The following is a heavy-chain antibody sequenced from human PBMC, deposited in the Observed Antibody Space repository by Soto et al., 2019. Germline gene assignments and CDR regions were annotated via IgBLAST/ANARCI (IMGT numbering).Heavy chain of an antibody. CDR2: ISGSGGST. J-gene: IGHJ3*02. Sequence: GGSLRLSCAASGFTFSSYAMSWVRQAPGKGLEWVSAISGSGGSTYYADSVKGRFTISRDNSKNTLYLQMNSLRAEDTAVYYCAKDQAYGYCSGGSCYWYAFDIWGQGTMVTVSS. CDR3: AKDQAYGYCSGGSCYWYAFDI. CDR1: GFTFSSYA. V-gene: IGHV3-23*01. D-gene: IGHD2-15*01.